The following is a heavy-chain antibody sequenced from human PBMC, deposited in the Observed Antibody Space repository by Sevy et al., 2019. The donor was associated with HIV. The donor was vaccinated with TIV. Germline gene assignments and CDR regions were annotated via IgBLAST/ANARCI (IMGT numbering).Heavy chain of an antibody. D-gene: IGHD2-2*01. V-gene: IGHV3-21*01. CDR2: ISSGSSFI. J-gene: IGHJ4*02. Sequence: GGSLRLSCAASGFIFSGYTMNWVRQAPGKGLEWVSSISSGSSFIYYADSLQGRFIISRDNARKSLYLQMNNLRVEDMAVYYCARVGLGDCSGTNCSPNDYWGQGTLVTVSS. CDR1: GFIFSGYT. CDR3: ARVGLGDCSGTNCSPNDY.